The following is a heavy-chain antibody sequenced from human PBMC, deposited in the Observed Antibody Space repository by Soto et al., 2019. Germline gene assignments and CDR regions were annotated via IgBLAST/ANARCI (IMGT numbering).Heavy chain of an antibody. Sequence: PGGSLRLSCAASGFTFDDYAMHWVRQAPGKGLEWVSGISWNSGSIGYADSVKGRFTISRDNAKNSLYLQMNSLRAEDTALYYCAKDGSSGGYYYYYGMDVWGQGTTVTVSS. CDR1: GFTFDDYA. D-gene: IGHD6-13*01. V-gene: IGHV3-9*01. CDR2: ISWNSGSI. J-gene: IGHJ6*02. CDR3: AKDGSSGGYYYYYGMDV.